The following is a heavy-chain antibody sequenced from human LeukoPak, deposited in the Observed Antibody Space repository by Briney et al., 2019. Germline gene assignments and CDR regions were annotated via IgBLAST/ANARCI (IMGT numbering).Heavy chain of an antibody. CDR2: ISSSSSSYI. V-gene: IGHV3-21*01. CDR1: GFTFSSYS. CDR3: ARVVVVLADRGGFDS. D-gene: IGHD2-2*01. J-gene: IGHJ4*02. Sequence: GGSLRLSCAASGFTFSSYSMNWVRQAPGKGLEWVSSISSSSSSYIYYADSVKGRFTISRDNAKNSLYLQMNSLRAEDTAVYYCARVVVVLADRGGFDSWGQGTLVTVSS.